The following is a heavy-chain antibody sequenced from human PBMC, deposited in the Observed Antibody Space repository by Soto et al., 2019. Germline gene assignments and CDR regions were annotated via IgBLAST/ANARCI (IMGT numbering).Heavy chain of an antibody. Sequence: GGYMRLSCSGSVFGCSNSWMSWVRQAPAKGLECVDHVNKVRSHKYDVDAAKGLFTISRDNAKTSLYLQMNNLRAEATAVYYCASWADAAGEDQFQQCGQGALVTVSS. J-gene: IGHJ1*01. V-gene: IGHV3-7*01. CDR3: ASWADAAGEDQFQQ. D-gene: IGHD2-2*01. CDR2: VNKVRSHK. CDR1: VFGCSNSW.